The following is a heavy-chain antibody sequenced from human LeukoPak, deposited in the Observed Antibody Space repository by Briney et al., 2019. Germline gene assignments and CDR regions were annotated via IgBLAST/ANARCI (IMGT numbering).Heavy chain of an antibody. CDR3: AKVQGAVAGVAYFDY. V-gene: IGHV3-21*01. CDR2: ISGSSSYI. J-gene: IGHJ4*02. D-gene: IGHD6-19*01. CDR1: GFTFSSYS. Sequence: GGSLILSCAASGFTFSSYSTNWVRQAPGKGLEWVSSISGSSSYIYYADSVKGRFTISRDNADNSLYLQMNSLRAEDTAVYYCAKVQGAVAGVAYFDYWGQGTLVTVSS.